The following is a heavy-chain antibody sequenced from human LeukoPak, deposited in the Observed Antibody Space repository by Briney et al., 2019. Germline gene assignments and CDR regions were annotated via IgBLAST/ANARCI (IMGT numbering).Heavy chain of an antibody. V-gene: IGHV1-69*01. CDR3: ASGYGGIVGATGFDY. CDR1: GCTFSSYA. CDR2: IIPIFGTA. Sequence: ASVKVSCKASGCTFSSYAISWVRQAPGQGLEWMGGIIPIFGTANYAQKFQGRVTITADESTSTAYMELSRLRSDDTAVYYCASGYGGIVGATGFDYWGQGTLVTVSS. D-gene: IGHD1-26*01. J-gene: IGHJ4*02.